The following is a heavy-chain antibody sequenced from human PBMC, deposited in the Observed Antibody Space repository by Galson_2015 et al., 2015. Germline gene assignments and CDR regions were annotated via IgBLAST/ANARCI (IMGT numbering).Heavy chain of an antibody. D-gene: IGHD3-10*01. J-gene: IGHJ5*02. V-gene: IGHV1-58*01. CDR3: AADLWGGSGWFDP. CDR1: GFTFTSSA. Sequence: SVKVSCKASGFTFTSSAVQWVRQARGQRLEWIGWIVVGSGNTNYAQKFQERVTITRDMSTSTAYMELSSLRSEDTAVYYCAADLWGGSGWFDPWGQGTLVTVSS. CDR2: IVVGSGNT.